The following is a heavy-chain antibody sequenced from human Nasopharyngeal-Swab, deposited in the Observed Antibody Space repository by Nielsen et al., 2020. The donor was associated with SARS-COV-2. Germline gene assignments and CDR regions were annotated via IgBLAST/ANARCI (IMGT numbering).Heavy chain of an antibody. J-gene: IGHJ3*02. D-gene: IGHD5-18*01. CDR2: INHSGST. Sequence: SETLSLTCAVSGGSFSGYYWSWIRQPPGKGLEWIGEINHSGSTNYNPSLKSRVTISVDTSKNQFSLKLSSVTAADTAVYYCARGAVDTAMVTASLHAFDIWGQGTMVTVSS. CDR1: GGSFSGYY. V-gene: IGHV4-34*01. CDR3: ARGAVDTAMVTASLHAFDI.